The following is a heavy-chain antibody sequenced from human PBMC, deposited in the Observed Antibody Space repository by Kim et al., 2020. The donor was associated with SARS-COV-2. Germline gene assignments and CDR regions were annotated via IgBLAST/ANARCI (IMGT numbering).Heavy chain of an antibody. CDR3: ARRGTTGRSGWFDP. J-gene: IGHJ5*02. D-gene: IGHD1-1*01. CDR2: IYYSGST. CDR1: GGSISSSSYY. Sequence: SETLSLTCTVSGGSISSSSYYWGWIRQPPGKGLEWIGSIYYSGSTYYNPSLKSRVTISVDTSKNQFSLKLSSVTAADTAVYYCARRGTTGRSGWFDPWGQGTLVTVSS. V-gene: IGHV4-39*01.